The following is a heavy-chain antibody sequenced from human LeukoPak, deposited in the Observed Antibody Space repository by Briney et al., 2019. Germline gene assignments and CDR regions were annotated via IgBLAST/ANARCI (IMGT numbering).Heavy chain of an antibody. CDR1: GFTFSSYW. J-gene: IGHJ4*02. Sequence: GGSLRLSCAASGFTFSSYWMNWARQAPGKGLEWVASINHNGNVNYYVDSVKGRFTISRDNAKNSLYLQMNSLRPEDTAVYYCARCEDYWGQGTLVTVSS. CDR2: INHNGNVN. V-gene: IGHV3-7*01. CDR3: ARCEDY.